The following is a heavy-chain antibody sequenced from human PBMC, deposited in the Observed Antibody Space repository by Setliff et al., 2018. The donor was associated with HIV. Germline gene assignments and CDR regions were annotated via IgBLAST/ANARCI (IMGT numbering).Heavy chain of an antibody. CDR1: GFTFSFYG. Sequence: GESLRLSCSTSGFTFSFYGIHWVRQAPGKGLEWVAVTWADGIKKFYAESVKGRFTVSRDTSENTVYLQMNSLRAEDSAVYYCARDNDYSSHYSWFDFWGQGTRVTVSS. J-gene: IGHJ5*01. V-gene: IGHV3-33*01. D-gene: IGHD2-2*01. CDR3: ARDNDYSSHYSWFDF. CDR2: TWADGIKK.